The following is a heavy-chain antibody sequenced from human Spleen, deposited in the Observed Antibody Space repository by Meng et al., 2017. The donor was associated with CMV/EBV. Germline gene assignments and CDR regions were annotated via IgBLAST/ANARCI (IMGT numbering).Heavy chain of an antibody. CDR1: GGSFSDYY. J-gene: IGHJ4*02. D-gene: IGHD6-19*01. CDR3: ARVETGYSSGWYYFDS. Sequence: SETLSLTCGVYGGSFSDYYWSWIRQPPGKGLEWIAEINDSGSTHYSPSLKSRGTMSVDTSKNQFSLNLSSVTAADTAVYYCARVETGYSSGWYYFDSWGQGTVVTVSS. V-gene: IGHV4-34*01. CDR2: INDSGST.